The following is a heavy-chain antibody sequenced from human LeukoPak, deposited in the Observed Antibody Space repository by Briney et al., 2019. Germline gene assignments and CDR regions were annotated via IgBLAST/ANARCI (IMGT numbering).Heavy chain of an antibody. Sequence: PSETLSLTCAVYGGSFSGYYWSWIRQPPGKGLEWIGEINHSGSTNYNPSLKSRVTISVDTSKNQFSLKLSSVTAADTAVYYCARGGYGDYEADFDYWGQGTLVTVSS. V-gene: IGHV4-34*01. CDR1: GGSFSGYY. D-gene: IGHD4-17*01. CDR3: ARGGYGDYEADFDY. CDR2: INHSGST. J-gene: IGHJ4*02.